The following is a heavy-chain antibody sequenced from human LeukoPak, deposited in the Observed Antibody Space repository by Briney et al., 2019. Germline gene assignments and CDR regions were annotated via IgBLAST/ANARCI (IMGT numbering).Heavy chain of an antibody. J-gene: IGHJ2*01. Sequence: ASETLSLTCTVSGGSISSYYWSWVRQPPGKGLEWIGYIYYSGSTNYNPSLKSRVTISVDTSKNQFSLKLSSVTAADTAVYYCARGPLRYRHWYFDLWGRGTLVTVSS. CDR2: IYYSGST. CDR3: ARGPLRYRHWYFDL. D-gene: IGHD3-9*01. CDR1: GGSISSYY. V-gene: IGHV4-59*01.